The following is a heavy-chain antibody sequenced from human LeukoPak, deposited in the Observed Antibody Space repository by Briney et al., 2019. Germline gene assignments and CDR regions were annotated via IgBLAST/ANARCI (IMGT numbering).Heavy chain of an antibody. CDR1: GFSFSNYG. D-gene: IGHD5-18*01. J-gene: IGHJ4*02. CDR3: ANDLGWIQLNLG. CDR2: ITGNGATT. Sequence: TGGSLRLSCAASGFSFSNYGMNRVRQAPGKGLEWVSGITGNGATTYYADSVKGRFTISRDNSRNTVYLQMNSLRAEDTAVYYCANDLGWIQLNLGRGRGTLVTVSS. V-gene: IGHV3-23*01.